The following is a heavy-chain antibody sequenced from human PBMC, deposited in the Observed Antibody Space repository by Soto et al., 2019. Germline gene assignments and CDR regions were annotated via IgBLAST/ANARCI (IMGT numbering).Heavy chain of an antibody. V-gene: IGHV3-7*03. CDR3: ARHGETCVGNDCPRHFDS. J-gene: IGHJ4*02. D-gene: IGHD5-12*01. CDR2: IREDGGET. Sequence: EVQLAESGGDLVQSGGSLRLSCATSGFTFSDYWMNWVRQARGKGLEWVASIREDGGETHYADSVKGRFTISRDNARKSLYLQMNNLRVEDTAVYYCARHGETCVGNDCPRHFDSWGQGSLVSVSS. CDR1: GFTFSDYW.